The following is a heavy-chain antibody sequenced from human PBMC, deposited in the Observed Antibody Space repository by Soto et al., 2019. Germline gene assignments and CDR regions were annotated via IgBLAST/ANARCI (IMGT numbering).Heavy chain of an antibody. J-gene: IGHJ6*03. V-gene: IGHV4-39*01. CDR3: ARIAAAGTDYYYYYYMDV. CDR2: IYYSGST. CDR1: GGSISSSSYY. Sequence: SETLSLTCTLSGGSISSSSYYWGWIRQPPGKGLEWIGSIYYSGSTYYNPSLKSRVTISVDTSKNQFSLKLSSVTAADTAVYYCARIAAAGTDYYYYYYMDVWGKGTTVTVSS. D-gene: IGHD6-13*01.